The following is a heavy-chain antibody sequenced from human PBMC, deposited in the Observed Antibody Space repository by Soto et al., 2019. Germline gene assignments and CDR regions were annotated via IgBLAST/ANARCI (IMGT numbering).Heavy chain of an antibody. V-gene: IGHV1-69*01. CDR2: IIPIFGTA. J-gene: IGHJ6*02. CDR3: ARVRVTIFGVVPNYYGMDV. Sequence: QLVQSGPEVKKPGTSVKVSCKASGFTFSSYAISWVRQAPGQGLEWMGGIIPIFGTANYAQKFQGRVTITADESTSTAYMELSSLRSEDTAVYYCARVRVTIFGVVPNYYGMDVWGQWTTVTVSS. CDR1: GFTFSSYA. D-gene: IGHD3-3*01.